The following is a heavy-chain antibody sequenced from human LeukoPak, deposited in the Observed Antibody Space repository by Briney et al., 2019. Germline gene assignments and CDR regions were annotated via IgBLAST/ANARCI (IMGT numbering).Heavy chain of an antibody. J-gene: IGHJ4*02. CDR1: GGTFSSYT. Sequence: SVKVSCKASGGTFSSYTISWVRQAPGQGLEWMGRIIPILGIANYAQKFQGRVTITADKSTSTAYMELSSLRSEDTAVYYCARGYGPGSYSQFDYWGQGTLVTVSS. CDR3: ARGYGPGSYSQFDY. D-gene: IGHD3-10*01. CDR2: IIPILGIA. V-gene: IGHV1-69*02.